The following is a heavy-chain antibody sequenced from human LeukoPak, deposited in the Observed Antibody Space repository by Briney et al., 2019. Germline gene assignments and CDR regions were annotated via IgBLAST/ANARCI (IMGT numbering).Heavy chain of an antibody. V-gene: IGHV1-2*02. CDR1: GYTFTGYY. CDR2: INPNSGGT. D-gene: IGHD3-9*01. Sequence: ASVKVSCKASGYTFTGYYMHWVRQAPGQGLEWMGWINPNSGGTNYAQKFQGRVTMTRDTSISTAYMELSRLRSDDTAVYYCARGDILTGYYYCDYWGQGTLVTVSS. CDR3: ARGDILTGYYYCDY. J-gene: IGHJ4*02.